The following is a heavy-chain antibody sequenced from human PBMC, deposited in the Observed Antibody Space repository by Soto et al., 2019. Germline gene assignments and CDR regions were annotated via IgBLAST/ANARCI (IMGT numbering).Heavy chain of an antibody. Sequence: EVQLVESGGDLVQRGGSLRLSCVASGFTFSVYSMNWVLQAPGKGLEWFSYITSDTKTIKYADSVKGRFTISRDNAKNSVYLQMNSLRDEDTAVYYCASTVEGNFDYWGQGTVVTVSS. V-gene: IGHV3-48*02. D-gene: IGHD6-19*01. CDR3: ASTVEGNFDY. CDR2: ITSDTKTI. CDR1: GFTFSVYS. J-gene: IGHJ4*02.